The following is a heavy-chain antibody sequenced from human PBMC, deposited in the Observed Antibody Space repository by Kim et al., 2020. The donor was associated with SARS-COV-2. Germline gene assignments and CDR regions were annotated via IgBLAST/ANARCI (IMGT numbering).Heavy chain of an antibody. V-gene: IGHV4-34*01. D-gene: IGHD5-18*01. Sequence: SETLSLTCAVYGGSFSGYYWRWIRQPPGKGLEWIGEINHSGSTNYNPSLKSRVTISVDTSKNQFSLKLSSVTAADTAVYYCARLGGGYSYGLRPYLDYWGQGTLVTVSS. J-gene: IGHJ4*02. CDR1: GGSFSGYY. CDR2: INHSGST. CDR3: ARLGGGYSYGLRPYLDY.